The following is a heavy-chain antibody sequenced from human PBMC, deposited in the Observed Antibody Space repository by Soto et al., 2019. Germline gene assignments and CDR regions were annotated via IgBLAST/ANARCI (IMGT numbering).Heavy chain of an antibody. CDR1: GVSISSYY. D-gene: IGHD5-18*01. Sequence: PSETLSLTCAVSGVSISSYYWSWVRQPPGKGLEWLGYIFYSGSTYYNPSLKSRVTISVHTSKSQFSLQLTSVTAADTAVYYCARGAADTAMVDSWGQGTLVTVSS. J-gene: IGHJ4*02. V-gene: IGHV4-59*01. CDR3: ARGAADTAMVDS. CDR2: IFYSGST.